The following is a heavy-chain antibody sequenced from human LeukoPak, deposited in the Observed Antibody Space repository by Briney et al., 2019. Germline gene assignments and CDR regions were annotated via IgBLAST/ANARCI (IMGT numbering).Heavy chain of an antibody. V-gene: IGHV3-30*03. D-gene: IGHD3-10*01. CDR1: GFTVSSNY. J-gene: IGHJ4*02. CDR2: TSSDLNVK. CDR3: AREGYYGSGSPPSLYFDY. Sequence: GGSLRLSCAASGFTVSSNYMTWVRQAPGKGLEWVAVTSSDLNVKLYADSVKGRFTISRDNSRSTLYLQMNSLRPEDTAIYYCAREGYYGSGSPPSLYFDYWGQGTLVTVSS.